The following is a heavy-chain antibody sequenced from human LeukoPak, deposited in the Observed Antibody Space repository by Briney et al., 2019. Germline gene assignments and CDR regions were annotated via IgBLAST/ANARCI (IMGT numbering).Heavy chain of an antibody. CDR2: IRYDGSNK. CDR3: ARGSGWFNHYYMDV. CDR1: GFTFSSYG. V-gene: IGHV3-30*02. D-gene: IGHD6-19*01. Sequence: GGSLRLSCAASGFTFSSYGMHWVRQAPGKGLEWVAFIRYDGSNKYYADSVKGRFTISRDNSKNTLYLHVNSLRPEDTAVYYCARGSGWFNHYYMDVWGKGTTVTISS. J-gene: IGHJ6*03.